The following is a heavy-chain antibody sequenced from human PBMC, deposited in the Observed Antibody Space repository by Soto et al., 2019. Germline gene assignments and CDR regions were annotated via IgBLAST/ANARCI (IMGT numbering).Heavy chain of an antibody. J-gene: IGHJ5*02. CDR1: GFTFSSYG. V-gene: IGHV3-30*18. CDR2: ISYDGSNK. Sequence: QVQLVESGGGVVQPGRSLRLSCAASGFTFSSYGMHWVRQAPGKGLEWVAVISYDGSNKYYADSVKSRFTISRDNSKNTLYLQMNSLRAEDTAVYYCAKDPLSGIAAAIGWFDPWGQGTLVTVSS. D-gene: IGHD6-13*01. CDR3: AKDPLSGIAAAIGWFDP.